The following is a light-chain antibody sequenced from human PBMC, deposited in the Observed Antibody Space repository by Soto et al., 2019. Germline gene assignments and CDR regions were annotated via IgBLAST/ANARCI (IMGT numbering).Light chain of an antibody. CDR1: QDISNY. J-gene: IGKJ4*01. Sequence: DIQMTQSPSSLSASVGDRVTITFQASQDISNYLNWYQQKPGKAPKLLIYDASNLETGVPSRFSGSGSGTDSTFTISSLQPEDIATYYCQKYDNLPLNFGGGTKVDIK. CDR3: QKYDNLPLN. V-gene: IGKV1-33*01. CDR2: DAS.